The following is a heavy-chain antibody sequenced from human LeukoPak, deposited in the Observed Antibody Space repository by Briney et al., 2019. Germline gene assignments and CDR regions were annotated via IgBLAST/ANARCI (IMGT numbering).Heavy chain of an antibody. CDR2: ISSSSSYI. Sequence: PGGSLRLSXAASGFTFSSYSMNWVRQAPGKGLEWVSSISSSSSYIYYADSVKGRFTISRDNAKNSLYLQMNSLRAEDTAVYYCARARPGKGAFDIWGQGTMVTVSS. V-gene: IGHV3-21*01. CDR3: ARARPGKGAFDI. CDR1: GFTFSSYS. J-gene: IGHJ3*02.